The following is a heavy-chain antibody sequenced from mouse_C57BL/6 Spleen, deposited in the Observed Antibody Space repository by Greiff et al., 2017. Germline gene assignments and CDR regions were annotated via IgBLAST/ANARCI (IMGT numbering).Heavy chain of an antibody. J-gene: IGHJ2*01. Sequence: QVHVKQSGAELVQPGASVKISCKASGYAFSSYWMNWVKQRPGKGLEWIGQLYPGDGDTNYNGKFKGKATLTADKSSSTAYMQLSSLTSEDSAVYFCARSGVLYSGFDYWGQGTTHTVSS. CDR3: ARSGVLYSGFDY. D-gene: IGHD1-1*01. CDR2: LYPGDGDT. V-gene: IGHV1-80*01. CDR1: GYAFSSYW.